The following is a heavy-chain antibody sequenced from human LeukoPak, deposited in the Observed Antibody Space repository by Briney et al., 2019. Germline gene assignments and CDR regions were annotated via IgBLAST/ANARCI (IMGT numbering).Heavy chain of an antibody. D-gene: IGHD5-18*01. CDR1: GFTFRNYW. J-gene: IGHJ5*01. V-gene: IGHV3-74*01. CDR2: IDTDGSTT. CDR3: VRGGSGSSYGEFVS. Sequence: GGSLRLSCAASGFTFRNYWMHWIRQVPGKGLVWVSLIDTDGSTTNYADSVEGRFTISRDNARNTVYLQMNSLSADDTGVYYCVRGGSGSSYGEFVSWGQGTLVTVSS.